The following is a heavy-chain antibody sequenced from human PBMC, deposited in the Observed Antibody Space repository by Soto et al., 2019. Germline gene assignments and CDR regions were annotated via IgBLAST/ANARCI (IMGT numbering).Heavy chain of an antibody. CDR3: AKDCGGDCKDY. J-gene: IGHJ4*02. CDR1: GFTFSSYA. CDR2: ISGSGGST. V-gene: IGHV3-23*01. Sequence: GESLKISCAASGFTFSSYAMSWVRQAPGKGLEWVSAISGSGGSTYYADSVKGRFTISRDNSKNTLYLQMNSLRAEDTAVYYCAKDCGGDCKDYWGQGTLVTVSS. D-gene: IGHD2-21*01.